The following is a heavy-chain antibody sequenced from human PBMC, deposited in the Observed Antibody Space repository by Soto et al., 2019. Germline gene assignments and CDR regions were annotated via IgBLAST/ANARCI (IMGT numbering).Heavy chain of an antibody. Sequence: GESLKISCKGSGYSFTSYWIGWVRQLPGKGLEWMGIIYPGDSDTRYSPSFQGQVTISADKSISTAYLQWSSLKASDTAMYYCARGDYYGSGSYYYYYSGMDVWGQGTTVTVSS. CDR3: ARGDYYGSGSYYYYYSGMDV. J-gene: IGHJ6*02. CDR2: IYPGDSDT. CDR1: GYSFTSYW. D-gene: IGHD3-10*01. V-gene: IGHV5-51*01.